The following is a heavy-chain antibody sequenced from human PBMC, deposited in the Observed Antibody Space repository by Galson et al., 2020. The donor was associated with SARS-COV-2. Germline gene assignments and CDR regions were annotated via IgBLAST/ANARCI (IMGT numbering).Heavy chain of an antibody. CDR3: TRQVGAFEI. J-gene: IGHJ3*02. Sequence: SQTLSLTCAISGDSVSSNSVALNWIRQSPSSGLEWLGRTYYRSKWYNEYAVSVKSRIAINPDTSKNQFYLQLYSVTPEDTAVYDCTRQVGAFEIGGQGKMVSVSS. V-gene: IGHV6-1*01. CDR1: GDSVSSNSVA. CDR2: TYYRSKWYN. D-gene: IGHD1-26*01.